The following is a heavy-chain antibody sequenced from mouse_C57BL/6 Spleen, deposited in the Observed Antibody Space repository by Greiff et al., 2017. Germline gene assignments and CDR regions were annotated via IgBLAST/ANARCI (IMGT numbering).Heavy chain of an antibody. D-gene: IGHD1-1*01. CDR2: IDPETGGT. V-gene: IGHV1-15*01. J-gene: IGHJ2*01. CDR1: GYTFTDYE. CDR3: TGSYYSTFLSYLDD. Sequence: QVQLKQSGAELVRPGASVTLSCKASGYTFTDYEMHWVKQTPVHGLEWICAIDPETGGTAYNQKFKGKAILTADKDNSKDYMERRSLTSEDSDVYYCTGSYYSTFLSYLDDGGQGTTRTV.